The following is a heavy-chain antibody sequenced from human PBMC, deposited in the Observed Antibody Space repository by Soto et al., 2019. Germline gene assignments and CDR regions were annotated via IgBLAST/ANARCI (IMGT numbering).Heavy chain of an antibody. CDR3: AKGKAVLRFLEWSAGWFDP. V-gene: IGHV3-30*18. CDR2: ISYDGSNK. Sequence: PGGSLRLSCAASGFTFSSYGMHWVRQAPGKGLEWVAVISYDGSNKYYADSVKGRFTISRDNSKNTLYLQMKSLRAEDTAVYYCAKGKAVLRFLEWSAGWFDPWGQGTLVTV. D-gene: IGHD3-3*01. J-gene: IGHJ5*02. CDR1: GFTFSSYG.